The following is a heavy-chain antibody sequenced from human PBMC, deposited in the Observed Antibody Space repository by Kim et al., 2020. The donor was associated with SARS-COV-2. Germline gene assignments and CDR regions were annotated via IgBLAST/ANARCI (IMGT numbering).Heavy chain of an antibody. V-gene: IGHV3-23*01. CDR2: ISGSGGRT. CDR3: AKDRGNEYGDQNDF. D-gene: IGHD4-17*01. CDR1: GFTFSRYA. Sequence: GGSLRLSCAASGFTFSRYAMSWVRQAPGKGLEWVSTISGSGGRTYYAHPVKGRFTISRDNSKNTLYLQMNSLRAEDTAVYYCAKDRGNEYGDQNDFWGQGTLVTVSS. J-gene: IGHJ4*02.